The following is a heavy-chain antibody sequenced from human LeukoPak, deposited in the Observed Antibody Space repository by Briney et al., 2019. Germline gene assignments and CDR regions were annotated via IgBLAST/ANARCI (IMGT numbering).Heavy chain of an antibody. V-gene: IGHV3-23*01. Sequence: GGSLRLSCAASGFTFSNYAMSWVRQAPGTGLEWVSSITHTGGDIYYADSVKGRFTISRDNSKNTLYLQMNSLRAEDTAVYYCPKRGGDAWGLLDPWGQGTLVTVSS. D-gene: IGHD3-16*01. CDR3: PKRGGDAWGLLDP. CDR1: GFTFSNYA. CDR2: ITHTGGDI. J-gene: IGHJ5*02.